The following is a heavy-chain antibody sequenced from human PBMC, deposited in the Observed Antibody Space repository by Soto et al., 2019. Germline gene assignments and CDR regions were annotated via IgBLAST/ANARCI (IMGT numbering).Heavy chain of an antibody. CDR1: VDSITTYY. J-gene: IGHJ6*02. D-gene: IGHD1-1*01. CDR3: ERFSNNWFQTEGMDV. Sequence: ETLSLTCTVSVDSITTYYGNWIRQPAGKGLEWIGRIDASGNTNYNPSLNSRVTLSVDTSKKQFSLKLTSVTAADTAVYYCERFSNNWFQTEGMDVWGQGTTVTGSS. CDR2: IDASGNT. V-gene: IGHV4-4*07.